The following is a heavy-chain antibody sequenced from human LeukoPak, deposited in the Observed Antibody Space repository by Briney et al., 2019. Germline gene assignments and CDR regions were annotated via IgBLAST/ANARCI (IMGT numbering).Heavy chain of an antibody. V-gene: IGHV3-15*01. CDR3: TTDPQYYDANY. D-gene: IGHD3-3*01. Sequence: GGSLRLSCAASGFTFSNAWMSWVRQASGKGLEWVGHIKSKTDGGTTDYAAPVKGRFTISRDDSKNTLYLQMNSLKTEDTAVYYCTTDPQYYDANYWGQGTLVTVSS. CDR2: IKSKTDGGTT. J-gene: IGHJ4*02. CDR1: GFTFSNAW.